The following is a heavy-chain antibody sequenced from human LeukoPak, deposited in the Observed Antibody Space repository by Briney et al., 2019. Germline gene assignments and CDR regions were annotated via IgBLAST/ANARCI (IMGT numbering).Heavy chain of an antibody. CDR1: GGTFSSYA. CDR3: ARDGYWSGLDRGWWYMDV. J-gene: IGHJ6*03. D-gene: IGHD3-3*01. CDR2: INPIFGTA. V-gene: IGHV1-69*13. Sequence: SVKVSCMASGGTFSSYAISWVRQAPGQGLEWMGGINPIFGTANYAQKFQGRVTINADESTSTAYMELSSLRSEDTAVYYCARDGYWSGLDRGWWYMDVWGKGTTVTVSS.